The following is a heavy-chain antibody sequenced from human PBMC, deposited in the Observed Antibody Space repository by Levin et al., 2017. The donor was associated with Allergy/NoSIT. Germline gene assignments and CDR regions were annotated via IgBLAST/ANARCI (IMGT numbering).Heavy chain of an antibody. J-gene: IGHJ4*02. CDR1: GGSVTSGSYY. CDR2: MYYNWST. V-gene: IGHV4-61*01. Sequence: SETLSLTCTVSGGSVTSGSYYWSWIRQPPGKGLEWIGYMYYNWSTNYNPSLKSRVTISVDTSKNQFSLKLSSVTAADTAVYYCAREPAYFEYWGQGTLVTVSS. CDR3: AREPAYFEY.